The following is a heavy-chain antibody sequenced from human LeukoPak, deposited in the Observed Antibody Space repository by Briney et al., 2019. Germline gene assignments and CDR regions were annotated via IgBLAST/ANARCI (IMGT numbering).Heavy chain of an antibody. CDR1: GYSISSGYY. D-gene: IGHD3-22*01. J-gene: IGHJ4*02. CDR3: ARRGYYDSSGQYYFDY. Sequence: PSETLSLTCTVSGYSISSGYYWGWIRPPPGKGLEWIGSIYYSGSTYYNPSLKSRVTISVDTSKNQFSLKLSSVTAADTAVYYCARRGYYDSSGQYYFDYWGQGTLVTVSS. CDR2: IYYSGST. V-gene: IGHV4-38-2*02.